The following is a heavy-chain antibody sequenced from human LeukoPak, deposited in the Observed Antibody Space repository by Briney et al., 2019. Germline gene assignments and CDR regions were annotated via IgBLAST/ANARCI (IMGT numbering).Heavy chain of an antibody. CDR1: GFTFSSYA. CDR3: ARHRRYYGSGSYYSDFDS. J-gene: IGHJ4*02. CDR2: IFYSGST. Sequence: GSLRLSCAASGFTFSSYAMSWIRQPPGKGLEWIGSIFYSGSTYYSPSLKSPVTISVDMSKNYFSLKLSSVTAADTAIYYCARHRRYYGSGSYYSDFDSWGQGTLVTVSS. D-gene: IGHD3-10*01. V-gene: IGHV4-39*01.